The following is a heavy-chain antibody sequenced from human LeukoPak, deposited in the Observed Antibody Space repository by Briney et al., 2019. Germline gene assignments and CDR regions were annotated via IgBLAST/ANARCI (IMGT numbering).Heavy chain of an antibody. J-gene: IGHJ3*02. Sequence: QPGGSLRLSCAASGFTFSTYAMHWVRQAPGKGLEWVALISYDGSNTYYADSVKGRFTISRDKSKNTLYLQMNGLRAEDTAVYYCARGDRAAFDIWGQGTMVTVSS. CDR3: ARGDRAAFDI. V-gene: IGHV3-30*01. CDR2: ISYDGSNT. CDR1: GFTFSTYA.